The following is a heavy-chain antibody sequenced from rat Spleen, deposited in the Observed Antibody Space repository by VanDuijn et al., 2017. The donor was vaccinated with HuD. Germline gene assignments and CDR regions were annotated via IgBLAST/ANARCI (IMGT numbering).Heavy chain of an antibody. CDR1: GFSFTDYN. D-gene: IGHD1-6*01. Sequence: EVQLVESDGGLVQPGRSLKLSCVASGFSFTDYNMAWVRQAPTKDLQWVTSISTGGGYTYYRDSVKGRFTISRDNDNSTLHLQMGSLRSEDTATYYCTTWDYYDNRFDYWGQGVMVTVSS. V-gene: IGHV5-27*01. CDR3: TTWDYYDNRFDY. CDR2: ISTGGGYT. J-gene: IGHJ2*01.